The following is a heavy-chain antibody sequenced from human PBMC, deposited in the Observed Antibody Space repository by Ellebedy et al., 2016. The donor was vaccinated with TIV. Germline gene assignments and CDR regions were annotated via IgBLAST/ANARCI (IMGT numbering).Heavy chain of an antibody. CDR2: ISFDGSNK. CDR3: AKDIVVVPAATLDY. Sequence: GGSLRLXCAASGFTFSSYGMHWVRQAPGKGLEWVAVISFDGSNKYYADSVKGRFTISRDNSKNTLYLQMNSLRAEDTAVYYCAKDIVVVPAATLDYWGQGTLVTVSS. J-gene: IGHJ4*02. D-gene: IGHD2-2*01. CDR1: GFTFSSYG. V-gene: IGHV3-30*18.